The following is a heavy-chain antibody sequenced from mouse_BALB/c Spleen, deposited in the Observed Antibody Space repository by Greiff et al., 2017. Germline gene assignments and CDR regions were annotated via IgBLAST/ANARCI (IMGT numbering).Heavy chain of an antibody. V-gene: IGHV1S135*01. J-gene: IGHJ4*01. CDR2: IDPFNGGT. CDR3: ARRMIKGYAMDY. CDR1: GYSFTSYY. D-gene: IGHD2-4*01. Sequence: VQLQQSGPELMKPGASVKISCKASGYSFTSYYMHWVKQSHGKSLEWIGYIDPFNGGTSYNQKFKGKATLTVDKSSSTAYMHLSSLTSEDSAVYYCARRMIKGYAMDYWGQGTSVTVSS.